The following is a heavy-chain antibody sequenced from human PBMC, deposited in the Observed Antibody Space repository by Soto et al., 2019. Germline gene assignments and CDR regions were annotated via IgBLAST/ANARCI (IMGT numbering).Heavy chain of an antibody. D-gene: IGHD3-3*01. V-gene: IGHV1-69*06. Sequence: GASVKGSCKSSGGTFSSYSISWVRQAPGQGLEWMGWIIPIFGTANYAQKFQGRVTITADKSTSTAYMELSSLRSEDTAVYCCARDRYYDFWNGDQDAFDIWGQGTMVTVSS. CDR3: ARDRYYDFWNGDQDAFDI. CDR2: IIPIFGTA. J-gene: IGHJ3*02. CDR1: GGTFSSYS.